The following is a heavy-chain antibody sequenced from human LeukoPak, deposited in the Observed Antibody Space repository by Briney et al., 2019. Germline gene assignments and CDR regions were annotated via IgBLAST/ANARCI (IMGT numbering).Heavy chain of an antibody. J-gene: IGHJ4*02. Sequence: PGGSLRLSCAASGFTFSNYAMHWVRQTPGKGLEWVAVISYDGSNKYYADSVKGRFTISRDNSENTLYLQINSLESEDSALYYCVRGSVAVAGPTDYWGQGTLVTVSS. CDR1: GFTFSNYA. CDR2: ISYDGSNK. D-gene: IGHD6-19*01. CDR3: VRGSVAVAGPTDY. V-gene: IGHV3-30*04.